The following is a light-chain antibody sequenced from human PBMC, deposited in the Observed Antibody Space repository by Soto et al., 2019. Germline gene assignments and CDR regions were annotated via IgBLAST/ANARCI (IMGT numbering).Light chain of an antibody. J-gene: IGLJ3*02. Sequence: QSVLTQPPSASGTPGQRVTISCSGSSSNIGSNYVYWYQQLPGTAPKLLIYRHNQRPSGVPGRFSGSKSGTLASLAISGLPSEDEADYYCAAWDDSLSGWVFGGGTKLTVL. CDR2: RHN. CDR1: SSNIGSNY. CDR3: AAWDDSLSGWV. V-gene: IGLV1-47*01.